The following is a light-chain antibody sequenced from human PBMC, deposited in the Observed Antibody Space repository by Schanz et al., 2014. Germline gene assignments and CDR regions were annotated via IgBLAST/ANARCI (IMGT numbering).Light chain of an antibody. CDR2: DVS. CDR3: SSYTISSTPWV. V-gene: IGLV2-14*01. CDR1: SSDVGAYNF. J-gene: IGLJ3*02. Sequence: QSALTQPASVSGSPGQSITISCTGTSSDVGAYNFVSWYQQHPGKAPKLMIYDVSNRPSGVSNRFSGSKSGNTASLTISGLQAEDEADYYCSSYTISSTPWVFGGGTKLTVL.